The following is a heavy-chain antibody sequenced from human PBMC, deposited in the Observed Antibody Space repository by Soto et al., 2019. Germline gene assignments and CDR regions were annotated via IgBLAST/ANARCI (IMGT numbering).Heavy chain of an antibody. Sequence: QVELVESGGGVVQSGGSLRLSCAAPGFSFSIHALHWIRQAPGEGLEWVAVMSPNGDDQYYADSVKGRFTISRDTSKSTLSLQMTSLRPEDTAVYYCASGAAFYYDISRYWGQGTLVTVSS. CDR1: GFSFSIHA. CDR2: MSPNGDDQ. D-gene: IGHD3-22*01. J-gene: IGHJ4*02. V-gene: IGHV3-30-3*01. CDR3: ASGAAFYYDISRY.